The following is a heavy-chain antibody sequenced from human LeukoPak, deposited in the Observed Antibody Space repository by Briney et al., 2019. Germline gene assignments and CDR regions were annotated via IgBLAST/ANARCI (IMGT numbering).Heavy chain of an antibody. D-gene: IGHD5-12*01. CDR2: INHSGST. J-gene: IGHJ4*02. CDR3: ARPQFGNSGYEKNADY. V-gene: IGHV4-34*01. CDR1: GVSFSGYY. Sequence: SETLSLTCAVYGVSFSGYYWSWIRQPPGKGLEWIGEINHSGSTNYNPSLKSRVTISVDTSKNQFSLKLSSVTAADTAVYYCARPQFGNSGYEKNADYWGQGTLVTVSS.